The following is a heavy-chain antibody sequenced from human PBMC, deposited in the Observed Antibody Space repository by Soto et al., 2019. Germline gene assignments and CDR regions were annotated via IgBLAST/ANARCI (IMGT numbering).Heavy chain of an antibody. D-gene: IGHD4-17*01. V-gene: IGHV4-61*01. CDR2: IHYSGST. J-gene: IGHJ5*02. CDR3: ARETYGDYVGYFDP. CDR1: GVSVNIVTHY. Sequence: SETLSLTCTILGVSVNIVTHYWCWIRQPPGKGLEWIGFIHYSGSTNYNPSLKSRVTMSVDTSENQFSLKLTSVNAADTAVYYCARETYGDYVGYFDPWGQGTLVTVS.